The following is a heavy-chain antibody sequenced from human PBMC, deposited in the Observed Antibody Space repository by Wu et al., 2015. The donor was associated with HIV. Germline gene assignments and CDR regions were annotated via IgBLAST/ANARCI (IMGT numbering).Heavy chain of an antibody. V-gene: IGHV1-24*01. Sequence: QVHLVQSGAEVKKPGASVKVSCKVSGHTLTEVSIHWVRQAPGKGLEWMGGFDPEDGETFYAQKFQGRVIMTEDTSTDTAYMELSSLRSEDTAVYHCATGILGAFDIWGQGTMVTVSS. D-gene: IGHD7-27*01. CDR3: ATGILGAFDI. CDR2: FDPEDGET. CDR1: GHTLTEVS. J-gene: IGHJ3*02.